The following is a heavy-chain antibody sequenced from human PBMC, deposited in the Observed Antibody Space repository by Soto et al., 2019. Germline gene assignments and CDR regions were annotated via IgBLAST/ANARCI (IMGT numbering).Heavy chain of an antibody. J-gene: IGHJ6*02. V-gene: IGHV1-69*01. D-gene: IGHD3-22*01. Sequence: VKVSRSASGCTFSSYAISWVRQAPGQGIEWMGGIIPIFGAANYAQKFSGRGTITADGSTSTNYMELRSQRPKAAAAYYCAKRYCGSSVYWPYGMDVWGQGTTV. CDR3: AKRYCGSSVYWPYGMDV. CDR1: GCTFSSYA. CDR2: IIPIFGAA.